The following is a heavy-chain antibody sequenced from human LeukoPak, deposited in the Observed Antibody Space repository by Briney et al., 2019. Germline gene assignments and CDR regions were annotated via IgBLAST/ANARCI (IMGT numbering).Heavy chain of an antibody. J-gene: IGHJ6*03. CDR3: ARDPYNGNYGDSYYYFMDA. CDR1: GFTFSNYN. V-gene: IGHV3-21*01. Sequence: PGGSLRLSCAASGFTFSNYNMNWVRQTPGKGLEWVSSITSSSMYIYYADSVKGRFTISRDNAKNSLSLQMNSLRAEDTAVYYCARDPYNGNYGDSYYYFMDAWGKGTTVTISS. CDR2: ITSSSMYI. D-gene: IGHD1-26*01.